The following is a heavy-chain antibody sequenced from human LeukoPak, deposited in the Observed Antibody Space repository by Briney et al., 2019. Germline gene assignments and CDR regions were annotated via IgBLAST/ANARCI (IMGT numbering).Heavy chain of an antibody. CDR3: TTKVIRGNSGDDYDD. CDR2: ISSNGNDK. CDR1: GVTFSNYG. J-gene: IGHJ4*02. D-gene: IGHD5-12*01. V-gene: IGHV3-30*03. Sequence: GGSLRLSCAASGVTFSNYGMHWVRQAPGKGLEWVALISSNGNDKLYGDSVKGRFTISRGDSKSTLYLQMNSLRVEDTAVYYCTTKVIRGNSGDDYDDWGQGTLVTVSS.